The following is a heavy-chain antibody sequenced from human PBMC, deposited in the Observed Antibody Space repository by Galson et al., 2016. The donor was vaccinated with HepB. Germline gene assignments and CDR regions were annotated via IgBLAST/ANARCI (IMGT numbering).Heavy chain of an antibody. CDR3: TRDYYGSLDH. CDR1: GFAFSSYW. J-gene: IGHJ4*02. V-gene: IGHV3-74*01. CDR2: LNTDGRTT. D-gene: IGHD3-10*01. Sequence: LRLSCAASGFAFSSYWMHWVRQVPGKGLVWVSRLNTDGRTTNYADSVKGRFAISRDNAKNTVHLQMNSLRAEDTAVYYCTRDYYGSLDHWGQGTLVTVSS.